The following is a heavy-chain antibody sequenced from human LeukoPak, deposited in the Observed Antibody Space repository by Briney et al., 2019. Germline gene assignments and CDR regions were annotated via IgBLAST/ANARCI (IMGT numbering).Heavy chain of an antibody. J-gene: IGHJ4*02. CDR2: IRYDGSNK. CDR3: ANSDYTKRAFDY. V-gene: IGHV3-30*02. CDR1: GFTFSRYA. Sequence: GGSLRLSCAASGFTFSRYAMHWVRQAPSKGLEWVAFIRYDGSNKYYADSVKGRFTISRDNSKNTLYLQMNSLRAEDTAVYYCANSDYTKRAFDYWGQGTLVTVSS. D-gene: IGHD4-11*01.